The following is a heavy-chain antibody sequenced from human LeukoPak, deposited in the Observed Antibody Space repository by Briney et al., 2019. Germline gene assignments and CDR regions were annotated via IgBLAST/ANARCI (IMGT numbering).Heavy chain of an antibody. V-gene: IGHV3-23*01. CDR1: GFTLTSYA. Sequence: SPCLSSAASGFTLTSYAMSSVPQPPRKRLECVSAISGSGGSTYYADTLRVRLTISRDNSKNTLYLQMNSLRAEDTAVYYCAKDRFASGDFDYWGQGTLVTVSS. CDR3: AKDRFASGDFDY. CDR2: ISGSGGST. J-gene: IGHJ4*02. D-gene: IGHD1-26*01.